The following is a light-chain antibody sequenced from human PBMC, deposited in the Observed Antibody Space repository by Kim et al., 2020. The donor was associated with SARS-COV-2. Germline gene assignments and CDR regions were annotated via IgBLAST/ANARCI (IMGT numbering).Light chain of an antibody. V-gene: IGLV3-21*04. J-gene: IGLJ2*01. CDR1: NIGSKS. CDR3: QVWDSSSDHPV. CDR2: YDS. Sequence: YELTQPPSVSVAPGKTARITCGGNNIGSKSVHWYQQKPGQAPVLVIFYDSDRPTGIPERFSGSNSGNTATLTISRVDAGDEADYYCQVWDSSSDHPVFGGGTQLTVL.